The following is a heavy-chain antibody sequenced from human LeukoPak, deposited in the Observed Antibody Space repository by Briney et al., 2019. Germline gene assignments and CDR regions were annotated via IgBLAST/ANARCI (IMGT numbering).Heavy chain of an antibody. D-gene: IGHD2-21*02. CDR1: GFTFSSYG. CDR3: ARGGGLLFSVVTAGYYFDY. Sequence: PGRSLRLSCAASGFTFSSYGMHWVRQAPGKGPEWVAVIWYDGSNKYYADSVKGRFTISRDNSKNTLYLQMNSLRAEDTAVYYCARGGGLLFSVVTAGYYFDYWGQGTLVTVSS. CDR2: IWYDGSNK. V-gene: IGHV3-33*01. J-gene: IGHJ4*02.